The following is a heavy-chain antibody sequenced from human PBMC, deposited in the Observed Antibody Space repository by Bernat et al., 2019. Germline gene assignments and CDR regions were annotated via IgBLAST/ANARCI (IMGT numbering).Heavy chain of an antibody. CDR3: ARDGKRRSNYGYDVDY. J-gene: IGHJ4*02. D-gene: IGHD3-16*01. V-gene: IGHV3-48*01. CDR1: GFSFSTSD. CDR2: ISGSSTTI. Sequence: EVQLVESGGGLVQPGGSLRLSCAASGFSFSTSDMHWVRQAPGKRLEWVSFISGSSTTIYYADSVKGRFIISRDNGENSLYLQLSSLRVEDTAVYYCARDGKRRSNYGYDVDYWGQGTLVTVSS.